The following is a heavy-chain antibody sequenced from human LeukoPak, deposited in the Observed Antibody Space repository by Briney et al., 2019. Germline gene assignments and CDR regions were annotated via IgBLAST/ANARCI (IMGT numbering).Heavy chain of an antibody. CDR3: ARATAAPSSYYFDH. V-gene: IGHV4-39*06. CDR2: IYENGNT. D-gene: IGHD6-25*01. CDR1: GGSIRSSHSF. J-gene: IGHJ4*02. Sequence: SETLSLTCSVSGGSIRSSHSFWGWIRQPLGKGLEWIATIYENGNTYYSPSLKIRVTISVDTSNNQFHLNLNSVTAADTAMYYCARATAAPSSYYFDHWGQGTLVTVSS.